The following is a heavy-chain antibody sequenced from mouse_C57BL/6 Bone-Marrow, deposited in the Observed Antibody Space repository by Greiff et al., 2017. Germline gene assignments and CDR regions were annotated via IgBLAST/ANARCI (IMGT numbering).Heavy chain of an antibody. CDR1: GYTFTSYW. CDR2: IDPSDSYT. CDR3: AREGSNPGGWFAY. J-gene: IGHJ3*01. Sequence: QVHVKQPGAELVMPGASVKLSCKASGYTFTSYWMHWVKQRPGQGLEWIGEIDPSDSYTNYNQKFKGKSTLTVDKSSSTAYMQLSSLTSEDSAVYYCAREGSNPGGWFAYWGQGTLVTVSA. D-gene: IGHD2-5*01. V-gene: IGHV1-69*01.